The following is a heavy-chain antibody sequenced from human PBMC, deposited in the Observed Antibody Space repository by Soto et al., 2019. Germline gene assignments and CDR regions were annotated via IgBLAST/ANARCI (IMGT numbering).Heavy chain of an antibody. D-gene: IGHD3-10*01. Sequence: QVQLVQSGAEVKKPGSSVKVSCKASGGTFSSYTISWVRQAPGQGLEWMGRIIPILGIANYAQKFQGRVTITAXISXSXAYMELSSLRSEDTAVYYCARDRPDYYGSGSYYPDYWGQGTLVTVSS. CDR2: IIPILGIA. V-gene: IGHV1-69*08. CDR3: ARDRPDYYGSGSYYPDY. J-gene: IGHJ4*02. CDR1: GGTFSSYT.